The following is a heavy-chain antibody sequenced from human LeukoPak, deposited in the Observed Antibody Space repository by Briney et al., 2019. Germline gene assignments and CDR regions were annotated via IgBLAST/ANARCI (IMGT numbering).Heavy chain of an antibody. D-gene: IGHD2-2*01. CDR2: IKSKTDGGTT. V-gene: IGHV3-15*01. J-gene: IGHJ6*04. CDR1: GFTFSNAW. CDR3: TTRYCSSTSRSEVMDV. Sequence: GGSLRLSCAASGFTFSNAWMSWVRQAPGKGLEWVGRIKSKTDGGTTDYAAPVKGRFTISRDDSKNTLYLQMNSLETEDTAVYYCTTRYCSSTSRSEVMDVWGKGTTVTVSS.